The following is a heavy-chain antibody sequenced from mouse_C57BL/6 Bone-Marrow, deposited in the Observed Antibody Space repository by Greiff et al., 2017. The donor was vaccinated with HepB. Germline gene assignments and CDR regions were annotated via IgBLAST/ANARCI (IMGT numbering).Heavy chain of an antibody. V-gene: IGHV1-19*01. D-gene: IGHD1-1*01. CDR2: INPYNGGT. CDR3: ARDYYGSSPAY. CDR1: GYTFTDYY. J-gene: IGHJ3*01. Sequence: VQLKQSGPVLVKPGASVKMSCKASGYTFTDYYMNWVKQSHGKSLEWIGVINPYNGGTSYNQKFKGKATLTVDKSSSTTYMELNSLTSEDAAVYYGARDYYGSSPAYWGQGTLVTVSA.